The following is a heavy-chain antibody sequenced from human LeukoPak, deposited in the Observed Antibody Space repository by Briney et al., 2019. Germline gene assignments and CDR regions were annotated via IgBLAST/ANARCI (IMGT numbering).Heavy chain of an antibody. D-gene: IGHD2-15*01. CDR2: INPNSGGT. Sequence: GASVKVSCKASGYTFTGYYMHWVRQAPGQGLEWMGWINPNSGGTNYAQKLQGRVTMTTDTSTSTAYMELRSLRSDDTAVYYCARDLPIYCSGGSCYPRGEKYFQHWGQGTLVTVSS. CDR1: GYTFTGYY. CDR3: ARDLPIYCSGGSCYPRGEKYFQH. V-gene: IGHV1-2*02. J-gene: IGHJ1*01.